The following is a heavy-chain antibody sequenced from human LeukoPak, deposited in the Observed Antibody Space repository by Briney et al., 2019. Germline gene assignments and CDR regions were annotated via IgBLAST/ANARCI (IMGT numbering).Heavy chain of an antibody. CDR3: ARKGYGGNEGSDY. CDR1: GFTFSGSA. Sequence: GGSLRLSCAASGFTFSGSAMHWVRQASGKGLEWVGRIRSKANSYATAYAASVKGRFTISRDDSKNTAYLQMNSLKTEDTAVYYCARKGYGGNEGSDYWGQGTLVTVSS. D-gene: IGHD4-23*01. V-gene: IGHV3-73*01. CDR2: IRSKANSYAT. J-gene: IGHJ4*02.